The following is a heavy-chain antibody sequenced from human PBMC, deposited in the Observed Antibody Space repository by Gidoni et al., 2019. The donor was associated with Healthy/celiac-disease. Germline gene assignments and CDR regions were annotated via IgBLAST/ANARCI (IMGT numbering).Heavy chain of an antibody. CDR1: GFTFSRYA. CDR3: AKADWNYSYYYYGMDV. J-gene: IGHJ6*02. D-gene: IGHD1-7*01. Sequence: EVQLLESGGGLVQPGGSLRLSCAASGFTFSRYAMSWVRQAPGKGLEWVSAISGSGGSTYYADSVKGRFTISRDNSKNTLYLQMNSLRAEDTAVYYCAKADWNYSYYYYGMDVWGQGTTVTVSS. CDR2: ISGSGGST. V-gene: IGHV3-23*01.